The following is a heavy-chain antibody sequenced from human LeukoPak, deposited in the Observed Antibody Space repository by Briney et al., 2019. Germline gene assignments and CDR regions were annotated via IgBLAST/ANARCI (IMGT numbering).Heavy chain of an antibody. CDR3: AKDYSKTSYYGSGTYYRPNWFDP. CDR2: IRYDGSNK. V-gene: IGHV3-30*02. D-gene: IGHD3-10*01. Sequence: GGSLRLSCAASGFIFSDYVMNWLRQAPGRGLEWVAYIRYDGSNKYYADSVKGRFTISRDNSKNTLYLQMNSLRAEDTAVYYCAKDYSKTSYYGSGTYYRPNWFDPWGQGTLVTVSS. J-gene: IGHJ5*02. CDR1: GFIFSDYV.